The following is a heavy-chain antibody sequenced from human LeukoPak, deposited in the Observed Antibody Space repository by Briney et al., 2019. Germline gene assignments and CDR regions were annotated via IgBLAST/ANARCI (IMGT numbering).Heavy chain of an antibody. CDR1: GGSISNTNW. V-gene: IGHV4-4*02. J-gene: IGHJ4*02. CDR3: ARVGSTATTWGFFDS. CDR2: VNLQGST. Sequence: SETLSLTCGVSGGSISNTNWWTWVRQPPGKGLEWIGEVNLQGSTNYNPSLKSRVTMSVDTSKNQFSLNLTSVTAADTAVYFCARVGSTATTWGFFDSWGQGTLVTVSS. D-gene: IGHD1-1*01.